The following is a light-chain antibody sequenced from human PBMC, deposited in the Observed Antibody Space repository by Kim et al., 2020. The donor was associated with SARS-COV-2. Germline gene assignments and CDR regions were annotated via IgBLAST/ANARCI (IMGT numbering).Light chain of an antibody. CDR2: DVS. CDR1: QSGSSF. Sequence: LSPGERATLSRRASQSGSSFVNWYQQKPGQAPRLLMYDVSNRATGIPARFSGSGSGTDFTLTISSLEPEDFAVYYCQQRRDWPPTFGQGTRLEIK. J-gene: IGKJ5*01. CDR3: QQRRDWPPT. V-gene: IGKV3-11*01.